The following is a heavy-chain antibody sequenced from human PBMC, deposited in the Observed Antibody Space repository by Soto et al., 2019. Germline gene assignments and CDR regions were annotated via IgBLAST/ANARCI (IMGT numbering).Heavy chain of an antibody. D-gene: IGHD1-26*01. J-gene: IGHJ4*02. CDR3: AREAPGAPWGVVDY. CDR1: GFTFSSYA. Sequence: GGSLRLSCAASGFTFSSYAMHWVRQAPGKGLEWVSSISSSSSYIYYADSVKGRFTISRDNAKNSLYLQMNSLRAEDTAVYYCAREAPGAPWGVVDYWGQGTLVTVSS. V-gene: IGHV3-21*01. CDR2: ISSSSSYI.